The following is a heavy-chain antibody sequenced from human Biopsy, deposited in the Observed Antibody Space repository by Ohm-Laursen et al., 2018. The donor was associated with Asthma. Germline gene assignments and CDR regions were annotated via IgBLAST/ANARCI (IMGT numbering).Heavy chain of an antibody. D-gene: IGHD3-3*01. CDR3: ARGPEWFGLDI. CDR1: GLSSSGYY. CDR2: SDHRGNT. Sequence: TLSLTCSMYGLSSSGYYWTWIRQPPGKGLEWIGESDHRGNTNTNPTLKSRVTISKDKSANEFSLKMRSVTAADTAIYYCARGPEWFGLDIWGQGTTVTVSS. J-gene: IGHJ6*02. V-gene: IGHV4-34*01.